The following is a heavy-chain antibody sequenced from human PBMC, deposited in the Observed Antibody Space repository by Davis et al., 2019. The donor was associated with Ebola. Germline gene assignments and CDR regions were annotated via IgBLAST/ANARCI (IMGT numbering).Heavy chain of an antibody. CDR3: ARGKTVAGTRGLSWFDP. CDR1: GYTFTSYG. D-gene: IGHD6-19*01. Sequence: AASVKVSCKASGYTFTSYGISWVRQAPGQGLEWMGGIIPIFGIANYAQKFQGRVTMTRDTSTSTVYMELSSLRSEDTAVFYCARGKTVAGTRGLSWFDPWGPGTLVTVSS. J-gene: IGHJ5*02. CDR2: IIPIFGIA. V-gene: IGHV1-69*10.